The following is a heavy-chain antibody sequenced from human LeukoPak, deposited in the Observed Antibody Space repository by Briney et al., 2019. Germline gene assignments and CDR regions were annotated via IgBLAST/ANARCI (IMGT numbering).Heavy chain of an antibody. V-gene: IGHV3-7*01. CDR3: AREQTYYYDSSGYYEDY. J-gene: IGHJ4*02. D-gene: IGHD3-22*01. CDR2: IKQDGSEK. Sequence: GRSLRLSCAASGFTFSSYWMSWVRQAPGEGLEWVANIKQDGSEKYYVDSVKGRFTISRDNAKNSLYLQMNSLRAEDTAVYYCAREQTYYYDSSGYYEDYWGQGTLVTVSS. CDR1: GFTFSSYW.